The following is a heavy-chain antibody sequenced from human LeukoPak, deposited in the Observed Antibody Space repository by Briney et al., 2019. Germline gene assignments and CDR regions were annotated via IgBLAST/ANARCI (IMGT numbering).Heavy chain of an antibody. CDR2: ISGVGGST. Sequence: GGSLRLSCAAYGFTFEDYAMHWFRQTPGKGLEWVSLISGVGGSTSYADSVKGRFTISRDNSKNSLYLQMNSLRTEDTAFYYCAKDNWRRYYYNFNFWGQGTLVTVSS. CDR1: GFTFEDYA. D-gene: IGHD3-22*01. V-gene: IGHV3-43*02. CDR3: AKDNWRRYYYNFNF. J-gene: IGHJ4*02.